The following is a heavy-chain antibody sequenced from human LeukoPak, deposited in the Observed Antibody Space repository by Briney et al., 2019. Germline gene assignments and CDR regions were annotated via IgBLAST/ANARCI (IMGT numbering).Heavy chain of an antibody. D-gene: IGHD4-17*01. CDR2: IRSKAYGGTT. Sequence: PGRSLRLSCTASGFTFGDYAMSWVRQAPGKGLEWVGFIRSKAYGGTTEYAASVKCRFTISRDDSKSIAYLQMNSLKTEDTAVYYCTSTGDYDSFDYWGQGTLVTVSS. CDR1: GFTFGDYA. CDR3: TSTGDYDSFDY. V-gene: IGHV3-49*04. J-gene: IGHJ4*02.